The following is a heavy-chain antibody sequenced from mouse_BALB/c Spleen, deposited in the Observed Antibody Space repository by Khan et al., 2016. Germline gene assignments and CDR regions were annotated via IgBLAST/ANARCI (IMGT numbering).Heavy chain of an antibody. CDR3: AREGWLLGYVYC. CDR2: INPSNGYT. Sequence: QVRLQQSGAELVRPGASVKMSCKASGYTFTSYTMFWVKQRPGQGLEWIGGINPSNGYTDYNQKFKNKATLTADKSSSTAYMQLNSLTSEDSAVYYCAREGWLLGYVYCWGESTTLTVSS. V-gene: IGHV1-4*01. D-gene: IGHD2-3*01. CDR1: GYTFTSYT. J-gene: IGHJ2*01.